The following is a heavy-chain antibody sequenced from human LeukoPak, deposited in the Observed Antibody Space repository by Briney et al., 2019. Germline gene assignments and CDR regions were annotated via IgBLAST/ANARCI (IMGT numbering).Heavy chain of an antibody. Sequence: PSETLSLPCTVSGGSISSSSYYWGWIRQPPGKGLEWIGSIYYSGSTYYNPSLKSRVTISVDTSKNQYSLKPSSVTAADTAVYYCGSFDIWGQGTMVTVSS. CDR1: GGSISSSSYY. CDR3: GSFDI. V-gene: IGHV4-39*01. CDR2: IYYSGST. J-gene: IGHJ3*02.